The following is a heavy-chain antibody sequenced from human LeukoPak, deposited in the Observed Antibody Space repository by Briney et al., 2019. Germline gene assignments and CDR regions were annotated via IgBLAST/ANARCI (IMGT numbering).Heavy chain of an antibody. CDR2: INSEGSST. D-gene: IGHD5-12*01. CDR3: AKDAPYHIVATIMVGNAFDI. J-gene: IGHJ3*02. CDR1: GFTFSSYW. Sequence: PGGSLRLSCAASGFTFSSYWIHWVRQAPGKGLVWVSRINSEGSSTSYADSVKGRFTISRDNAKNTLYLQMNSLRAEDTAVYYCAKDAPYHIVATIMVGNAFDIWGQGTMVTVSS. V-gene: IGHV3-74*01.